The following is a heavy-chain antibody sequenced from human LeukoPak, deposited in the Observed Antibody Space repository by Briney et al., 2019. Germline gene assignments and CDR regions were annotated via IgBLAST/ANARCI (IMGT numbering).Heavy chain of an antibody. D-gene: IGHD2-2*02. J-gene: IGHJ6*02. CDR2: ISYDENDK. Sequence: PGRSLRLSCAASGFTFSTSAMRWVRQAPGKGLEWVAVISYDENDKYYADSVKGRFTISRDTSKSTLYLQMNSLRAEDTAVYYCARDGSYTYYYYGMDVWGQGTTVTVSS. V-gene: IGHV3-30-3*01. CDR3: ARDGSYTYYYYGMDV. CDR1: GFTFSTSA.